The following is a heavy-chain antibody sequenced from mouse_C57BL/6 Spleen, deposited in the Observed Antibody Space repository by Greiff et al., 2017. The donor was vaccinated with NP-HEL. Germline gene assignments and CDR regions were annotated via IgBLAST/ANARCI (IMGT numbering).Heavy chain of an antibody. CDR1: GFTFSDYG. CDR3: ARQLHYFDY. Sequence: DVMLVESGGGLVKPGGSLKLSCAASGFTFSDYGMHWVRQAPEKGLEWVAYISSGSSTIYYADTVKGRFTISRDNAKNTLFLQMTRLSSEDTAMYYCARQLHYFDYWGQGTTLTVSS. J-gene: IGHJ2*01. D-gene: IGHD3-1*01. V-gene: IGHV5-17*01. CDR2: ISSGSSTI.